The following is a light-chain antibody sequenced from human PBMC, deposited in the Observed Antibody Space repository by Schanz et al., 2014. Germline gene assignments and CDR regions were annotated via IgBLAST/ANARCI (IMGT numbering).Light chain of an antibody. CDR3: CSYAGSHTVVV. J-gene: IGLJ2*01. CDR1: AGDVGGNNY. Sequence: QSALTQPASVSGSPGQSITISCTGTAGDVGGNNYVSWYQQHPGKAPKLMIYDVSHRPSGVSNRFSGSKSGNTASLTISGLQTEDEADYYCCSYAGSHTVVVFGGGTKLTVL. CDR2: DVS. V-gene: IGLV2-14*01.